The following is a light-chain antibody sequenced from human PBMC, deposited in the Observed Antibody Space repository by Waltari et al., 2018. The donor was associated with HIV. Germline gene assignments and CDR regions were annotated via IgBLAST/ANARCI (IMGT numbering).Light chain of an antibody. Sequence: DIQMTQSPSSLSAYVGDRVTITCRASQSISTYLNWYLQKPGKAPKLLIYSASSLLSGVPSRFSGSGSGTDFTLTISSLQPEDFATYYCQQSYSIPITFGQGTRLEIK. CDR1: QSISTY. CDR2: SAS. V-gene: IGKV1-39*01. J-gene: IGKJ5*01. CDR3: QQSYSIPIT.